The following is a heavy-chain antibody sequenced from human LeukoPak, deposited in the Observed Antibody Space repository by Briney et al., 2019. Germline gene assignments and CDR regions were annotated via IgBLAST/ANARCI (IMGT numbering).Heavy chain of an antibody. Sequence: GGSLRLSCAASGFTFSTYDMHWVRQVTGKGLEWVSAIGTGDDTYYLGSVKGRFTISRENAKNVLYLLMSSLRAVDTAVYYCAREIRETVVTRHYYYGIDVWGQGTTVTVSS. CDR2: IGTGDDT. V-gene: IGHV3-13*01. J-gene: IGHJ6*02. CDR3: AREIRETVVTRHYYYGIDV. D-gene: IGHD2-15*01. CDR1: GFTFSTYD.